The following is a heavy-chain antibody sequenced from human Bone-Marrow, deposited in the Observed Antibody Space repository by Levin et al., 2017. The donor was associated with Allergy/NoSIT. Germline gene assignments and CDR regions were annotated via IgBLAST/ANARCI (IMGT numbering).Heavy chain of an antibody. Sequence: LSLTCAASGFTFSSSWMSWVRQAPGKGLEWVANIKQDGSEKYYVDSVKGRFTISRDNAKNSLYLQMNSLRAEDTAVYYCAREKARIVGATPYYYYYGMDVWGQGTTVTVSS. J-gene: IGHJ6*02. CDR1: GFTFSSSW. CDR2: IKQDGSEK. V-gene: IGHV3-7*01. D-gene: IGHD1-26*01. CDR3: AREKARIVGATPYYYYYGMDV.